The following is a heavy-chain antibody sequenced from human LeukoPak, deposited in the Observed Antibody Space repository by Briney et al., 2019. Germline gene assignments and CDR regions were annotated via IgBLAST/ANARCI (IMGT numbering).Heavy chain of an antibody. Sequence: GESLKISCKGSGYTSTIYWIGWVRQMPGKGLEWMGIIYPGDSDIRYSPSFQDQVTISADKSIGTAYLYWYSLKASDSAMYYCASGGYNYGRADYWGQGTLVTVSS. CDR3: ASGGYNYGRADY. CDR2: IYPGDSDI. J-gene: IGHJ4*02. CDR1: GYTSTIYW. V-gene: IGHV5-51*01. D-gene: IGHD5-18*01.